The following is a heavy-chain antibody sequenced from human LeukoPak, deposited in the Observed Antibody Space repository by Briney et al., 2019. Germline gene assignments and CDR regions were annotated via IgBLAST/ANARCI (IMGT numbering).Heavy chain of an antibody. CDR2: IYTSGST. CDR3: ARERADIVVVYYYYMDV. Sequence: SETLSLTCTVSGGSISSYYWSWIRQPAGKGLEWIGRIYTSGSTNYNPSLKSRVTMPVDTSKNQFSLKLSSVTAADTAVYYCARERADIVVVYYYYMDVWGKGTTVTVSS. V-gene: IGHV4-4*07. J-gene: IGHJ6*03. CDR1: GGSISSYY. D-gene: IGHD2-2*01.